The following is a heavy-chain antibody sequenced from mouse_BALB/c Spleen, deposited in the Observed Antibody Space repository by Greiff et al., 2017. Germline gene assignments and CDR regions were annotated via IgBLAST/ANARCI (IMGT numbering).Heavy chain of an antibody. D-gene: IGHD2-10*02. J-gene: IGHJ2*01. CDR3: ARRYGNYGFLFDY. CDR1: GFTFSSYG. V-gene: IGHV5-6-3*01. Sequence: EVNLVESGGGLVQPGGSLKLSCAASGFTFSSYGMSWVRQTPDKRLELVATINSNGGSTYYPDSVKGRFTISRDNAKNTLYLQMSSLKSEDTAMYYCARRYGNYGFLFDYWGQGTTLTVSS. CDR2: INSNGGST.